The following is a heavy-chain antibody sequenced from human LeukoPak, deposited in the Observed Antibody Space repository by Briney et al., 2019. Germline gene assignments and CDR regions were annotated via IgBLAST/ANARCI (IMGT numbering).Heavy chain of an antibody. CDR3: ATALGGSYYTYYYYYMDV. V-gene: IGHV3-15*01. Sequence: GGSLRLSCAASEFTFSNAWMSWVRQAPGKGLEWVGHIKSKTDGGTTDYAAPVKGRFTISRDDSKNTLFLQMNSLKTEDTAVYYCATALGGSYYTYYYYYMDVWGKGTTVTVSS. CDR1: EFTFSNAW. CDR2: IKSKTDGGTT. D-gene: IGHD1-26*01. J-gene: IGHJ6*03.